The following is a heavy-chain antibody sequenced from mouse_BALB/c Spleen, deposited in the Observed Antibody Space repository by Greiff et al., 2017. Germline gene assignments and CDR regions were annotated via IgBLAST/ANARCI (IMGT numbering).Heavy chain of an antibody. V-gene: IGHV1S127*01. D-gene: IGHD1-1*01. J-gene: IGHJ4*01. CDR1: GYTFTSYW. Sequence: QVQLQQSGPELVRPGASVKMSCKASGYTFTSYWMHWVKQRPGQGLEWIGMIDPSNSETRLNQKFKDKATLNVDKSSSTAYMQLSRLTSEDSAVYFCARRGGSSYDYAMDYWGQGTSVTVSS. CDR2: IDPSNSET. CDR3: ARRGGSSYDYAMDY.